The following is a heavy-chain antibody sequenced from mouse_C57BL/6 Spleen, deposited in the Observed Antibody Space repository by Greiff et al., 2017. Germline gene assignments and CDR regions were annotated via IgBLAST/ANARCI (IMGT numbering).Heavy chain of an antibody. CDR2: IYPGDGDP. CDR3: ASHGSGY. V-gene: IGHV1-80*01. D-gene: IGHD1-1*01. J-gene: IGHJ2*01. Sequence: QVQLKQSGAELVKPGASVKISCKASGYAFSSYWMNWVKQRPGKGLEWIGQIYPGDGDPKYNEKFKGKAKLTADKSSSSAYMQLSGLTSGDSAVYFCASHGSGYWGQGTTLTVSA. CDR1: GYAFSSYW.